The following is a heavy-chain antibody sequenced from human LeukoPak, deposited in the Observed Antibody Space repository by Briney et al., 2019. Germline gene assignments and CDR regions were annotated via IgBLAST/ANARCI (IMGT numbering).Heavy chain of an antibody. CDR2: IYYSGST. D-gene: IGHD6-19*01. V-gene: IGHV4-39*01. Sequence: TLSLTCTVSGGSISSSSYYWGWIRQPPGKGLEWIGSIYYSGSTYYNPSLKSRVTISVDTSKNQFSLKLGSVTAADTAVYYCATNIAVAGTNWFDPWGQGTLVTVSS. CDR3: ATNIAVAGTNWFDP. CDR1: GGSISSSSYY. J-gene: IGHJ5*02.